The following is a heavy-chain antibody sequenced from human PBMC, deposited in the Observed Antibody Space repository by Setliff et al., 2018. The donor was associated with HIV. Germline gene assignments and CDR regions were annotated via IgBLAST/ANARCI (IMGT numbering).Heavy chain of an antibody. V-gene: IGHV4-4*07. CDR1: GGSISRYF. D-gene: IGHD3-10*01. Sequence: SETLSLTCTVSGGSISRYFWSWIRQSAEKGLEWIGRIYSSGSTNQNPSLKSRVSMSVDTSKSQFSLNLSSVTAADTAVYYCARSLDYSGSGSYYVGWFDLWGQGIPVTVSS. CDR2: IYSSGST. CDR3: ARSLDYSGSGSYYVGWFDL. J-gene: IGHJ5*02.